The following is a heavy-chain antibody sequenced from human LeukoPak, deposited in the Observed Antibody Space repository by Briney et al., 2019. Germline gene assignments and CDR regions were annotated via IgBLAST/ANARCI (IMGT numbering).Heavy chain of an antibody. CDR3: AGQLWSYSNYPTPHDY. CDR1: GGSISSYY. CDR2: IYYSGST. J-gene: IGHJ4*02. D-gene: IGHD4-11*01. V-gene: IGHV4-59*08. Sequence: SETLSLTCTVSGGSISSYYWSWIRQPPGKGLEWIGYIYYSGSTNYNPSLKSRVTISVDTSKNQFSLKLSSVTAADTAVYYCAGQLWSYSNYPTPHDYWGQGTLVTVSS.